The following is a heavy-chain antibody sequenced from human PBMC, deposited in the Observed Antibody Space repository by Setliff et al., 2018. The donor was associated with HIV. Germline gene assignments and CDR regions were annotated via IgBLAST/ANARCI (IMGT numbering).Heavy chain of an antibody. CDR2: INPNSGGT. J-gene: IGHJ4*02. CDR1: GYTFTGYY. CDR3: ARESGNGWNSDY. D-gene: IGHD6-19*01. Sequence: ASVKVSCKASGYTFTGYYMHWVRQAPGQGLEWMGRINPNSGGTNYAQKFQGRVTMTRDTSISTAYMELSRLRSDDTAVYYCARESGNGWNSDYWGQGTLVTVSS. V-gene: IGHV1-2*06.